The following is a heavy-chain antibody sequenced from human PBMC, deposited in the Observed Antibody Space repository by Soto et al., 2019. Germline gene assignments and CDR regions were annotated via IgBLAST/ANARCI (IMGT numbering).Heavy chain of an antibody. J-gene: IGHJ4*02. CDR2: ISWNSSSI. V-gene: IGHV3-9*01. CDR3: AKDMAAAGILYYYDY. Sequence: SLRLSCAASGFTFDDYAMHWVRQAPGKGLEWVSGISWNSSSIGYADSVKGRFTISRDNAKNSLYLQMNSLRAEDTALYYCAKDMAAAGILYYYDYWGQGTLVTVSS. CDR1: GFTFDDYA. D-gene: IGHD6-13*01.